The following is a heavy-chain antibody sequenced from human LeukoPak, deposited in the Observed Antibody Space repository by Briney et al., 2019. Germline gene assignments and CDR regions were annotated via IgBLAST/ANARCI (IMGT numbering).Heavy chain of an antibody. CDR1: GFTFSSYS. V-gene: IGHV3-21*01. CDR2: ISSSSSYI. J-gene: IGHJ4*02. D-gene: IGHD3-22*01. Sequence: GGSLRLSCAASGFTFSSYSMNWVRQAPGKGLEWVSSISSSSSYIYYADSVKGRFAISRDNAKNSLYLQMNSLRAEDTAVYYCARAEGYYDSSGYYYSFDYWGQGTLVTVSS. CDR3: ARAEGYYDSSGYYYSFDY.